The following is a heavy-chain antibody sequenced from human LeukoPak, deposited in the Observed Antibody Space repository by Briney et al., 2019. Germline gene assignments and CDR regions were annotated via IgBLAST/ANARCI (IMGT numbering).Heavy chain of an antibody. Sequence: SETLSLTCTVSGGSISSYYWSWIRQPPGKGLEWIGYIYYSGSTNYNPSLKSRVTISVDTSKNQFSLKLSSVTAADTAVYYCARDHYYDSSGYTFRQWGQGALVTVSS. CDR2: IYYSGST. CDR1: GGSISSYY. J-gene: IGHJ1*01. CDR3: ARDHYYDSSGYTFRQ. D-gene: IGHD3-22*01. V-gene: IGHV4-59*01.